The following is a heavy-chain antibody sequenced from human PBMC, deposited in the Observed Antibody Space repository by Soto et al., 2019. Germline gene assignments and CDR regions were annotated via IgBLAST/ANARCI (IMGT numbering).Heavy chain of an antibody. V-gene: IGHV3-21*01. CDR2: ISSSSSYI. CDR3: ARELEGRAFDI. J-gene: IGHJ3*02. CDR1: GFTFSSYS. Sequence: GGSLRLSCAASGFTFSSYSMNWVRQAPGKGLEWVSSISSSSSYIYYADSVKGRFTISRDNAKYSLYLQMNSLRAEDTAVYYCARELEGRAFDIWGQGTMVTVSS. D-gene: IGHD1-1*01.